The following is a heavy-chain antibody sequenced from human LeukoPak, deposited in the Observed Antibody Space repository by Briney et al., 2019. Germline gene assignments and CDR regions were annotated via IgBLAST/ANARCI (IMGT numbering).Heavy chain of an antibody. CDR1: GGSFSGYY. J-gene: IGHJ6*03. V-gene: IGHV4-34*01. CDR3: ARSYIGSEHYMDV. D-gene: IGHD1-26*01. CDR2: INHSGST. Sequence: SETLSLTCAVYGGSFSGYYWSWIRQPPGKGLEWIGEINHSGSTNYNPSLKSRVTISVDTSKSQFSLKLSSVAAADTAVYYCARSYIGSEHYMDVWGKGTTVTVSS.